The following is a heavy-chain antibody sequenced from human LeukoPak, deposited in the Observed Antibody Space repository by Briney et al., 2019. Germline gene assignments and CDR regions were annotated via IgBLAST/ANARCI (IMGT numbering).Heavy chain of an antibody. V-gene: IGHV3-23*01. CDR3: AKGRTYYDSSGTIDY. CDR1: GFTFSSYA. J-gene: IGHJ4*02. D-gene: IGHD3-22*01. CDR2: ISGSGGST. Sequence: GGSLRLSCAASGFTFSSYAMSWVRQAPGKGLEWVSAISGSGGSTYYADSVKGRFTISRDNSKNTLYLRMSSLRAEDTALYYCAKGRTYYDSSGTIDYWGQGTLVTVSS.